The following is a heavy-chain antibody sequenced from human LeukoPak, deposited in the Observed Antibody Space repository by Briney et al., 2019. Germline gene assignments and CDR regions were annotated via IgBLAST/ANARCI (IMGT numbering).Heavy chain of an antibody. Sequence: ASVKVSCKASGYTFTGYYMHWVRQAPGQGLEWMGRINPNSGGTNYAQKFQGRVTMTRDTSISTAYMELSRLRSDDTAVYYCAAGITIFGVVMRAFDIWGQGTMVTVSS. D-gene: IGHD3-3*01. CDR1: GYTFTGYY. V-gene: IGHV1-2*02. CDR2: INPNSGGT. J-gene: IGHJ3*02. CDR3: AAGITIFGVVMRAFDI.